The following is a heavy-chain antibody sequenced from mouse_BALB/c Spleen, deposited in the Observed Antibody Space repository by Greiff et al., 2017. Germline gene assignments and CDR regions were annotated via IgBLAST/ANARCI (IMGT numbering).Heavy chain of an antibody. V-gene: IGHV5-15*02. Sequence: EVKLMESGGGLVQPGGSRKLSCAASGFTFSDYGMAWVRQAPGKGPEWVAFISNLAYSIYYADTVTGRFTISRENAKNTLYLEMSSLRSEDTAMYYCARDYYGSSYFDYWGQGTTLTVSS. CDR3: ARDYYGSSYFDY. CDR1: GFTFSDYG. J-gene: IGHJ2*01. CDR2: ISNLAYSI. D-gene: IGHD1-1*01.